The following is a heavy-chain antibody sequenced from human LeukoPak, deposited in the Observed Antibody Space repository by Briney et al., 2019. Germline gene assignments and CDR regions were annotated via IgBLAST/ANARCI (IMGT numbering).Heavy chain of an antibody. CDR3: ARDQHGATRVDY. J-gene: IGHJ4*02. CDR2: ISYDGSNK. D-gene: IGHD1-26*01. Sequence: GGSLRLSCAACGFNFCSYALHCVRQAPGKGLEWVAVISYDGSNKIYADSVKGRFTISRDNSKNTLYLQMNSLRAEDRAVYYCARDQHGATRVDYWGQGTLVTVSS. V-gene: IGHV3-30-3*01. CDR1: GFNFCSYA.